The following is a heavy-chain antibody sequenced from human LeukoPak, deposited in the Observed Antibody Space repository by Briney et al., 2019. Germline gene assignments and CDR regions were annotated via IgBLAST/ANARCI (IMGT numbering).Heavy chain of an antibody. J-gene: IGHJ4*02. D-gene: IGHD1-26*01. CDR2: INSDGSST. Sequence: GGSLRLSCAASGFTFSSYWMHWVRQAPGKGLVWVSRINSDGSSTSYADSVKGRFTISSDNAKNTLYLQMNSLRAEDTAVYYCARESSVGAHKAFDYWGQGTLVTVSS. V-gene: IGHV3-74*01. CDR3: ARESSVGAHKAFDY. CDR1: GFTFSSYW.